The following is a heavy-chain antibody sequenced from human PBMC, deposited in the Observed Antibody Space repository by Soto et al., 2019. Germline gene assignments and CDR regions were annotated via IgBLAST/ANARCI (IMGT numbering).Heavy chain of an antibody. V-gene: IGHV4-59*12. D-gene: IGHD5-18*01. Sequence: SETLSLTCTVSGGSISSYYWSWIRQPPGKGLEWIGYIYYSGNTNYNPSLKSRVTISVDTSKNQFSLQLNSVTPEDTAVYYCARDGRDTAMVSHYFDYWGQGTLVTVSS. CDR3: ARDGRDTAMVSHYFDY. CDR2: IYYSGNT. J-gene: IGHJ4*02. CDR1: GGSISSYY.